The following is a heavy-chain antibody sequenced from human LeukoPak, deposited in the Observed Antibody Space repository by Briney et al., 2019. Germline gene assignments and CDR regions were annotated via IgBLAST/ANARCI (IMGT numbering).Heavy chain of an antibody. CDR3: ASLGRTGYCSGGSCLPFDY. Sequence: SETLSLTCTVSGGSVSSGSYYWSWIRQPPGKGLEWIVYIYYSGSTNYNPSLKSRVTISVDTSKNQFSLKLSSVTAADTAVYYCASLGRTGYCSGGSCLPFDYWGQGTLVTVSS. D-gene: IGHD2-15*01. V-gene: IGHV4-61*01. J-gene: IGHJ4*02. CDR2: IYYSGST. CDR1: GGSVSSGSYY.